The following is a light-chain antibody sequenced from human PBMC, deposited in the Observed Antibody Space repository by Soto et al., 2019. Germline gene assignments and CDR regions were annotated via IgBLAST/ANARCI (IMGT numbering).Light chain of an antibody. CDR2: EVS. J-gene: IGLJ1*01. V-gene: IGLV2-18*02. CDR3: SSYTSSSTYV. Sequence: SALTQPPSVSGSPGQSVTISCTGTSSDVGSYNRVSWYQQPPGTAPKLMIYEVSNRPSGVPDRFSGSKSGNTASLTISGLQAEDEADYYCSSYTSSSTYVFGTGTKVPS. CDR1: SSDVGSYNR.